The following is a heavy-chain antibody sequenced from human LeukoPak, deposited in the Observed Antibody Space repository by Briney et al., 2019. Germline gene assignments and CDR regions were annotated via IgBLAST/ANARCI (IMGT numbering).Heavy chain of an antibody. CDR3: ARYVAARGIADY. V-gene: IGHV1-18*01. J-gene: IGHJ4*02. CDR1: GYTFTSYG. Sequence: ASMKVSCKASGYTFTSYGISWVRQAPGQGLEWMGWISAYNGNTNYAQKLQGRVTMTTDTSTSTAYMELRSLRSDDTAVYYCARYVAARGIADYWGQGTLVTVSS. CDR2: ISAYNGNT. D-gene: IGHD6-6*01.